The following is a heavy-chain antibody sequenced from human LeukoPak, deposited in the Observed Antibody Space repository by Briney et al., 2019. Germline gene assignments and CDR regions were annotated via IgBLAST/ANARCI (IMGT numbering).Heavy chain of an antibody. D-gene: IGHD2-21*01. CDR1: GGTFSSYA. CDR3: ARDRGGGESDAFDI. V-gene: IGHV1-69*04. J-gene: IGHJ3*02. CDR2: IIPILGIA. Sequence: GASVKVSCKASGGTFSSYAISWVRQAPGQGLEWMGRIIPILGIANYAQKFQGRVTITADNSTSTAYMELSSLRSEDTAVYYCARDRGGGESDAFDIWGQGTMVTVSS.